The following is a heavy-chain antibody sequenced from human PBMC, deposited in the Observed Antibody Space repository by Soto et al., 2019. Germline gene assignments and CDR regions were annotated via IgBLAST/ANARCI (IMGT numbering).Heavy chain of an antibody. CDR3: ARRVVGKWELQENWFDP. V-gene: IGHV3-48*04. J-gene: IGHJ5*02. Sequence: GGSLRLSCAASGFTFSSYSMNWVRQAPGKGLEWVSYISSSSSTIYYADSVKGRFTISRDNAKNSLYLQMNSLRAEDTAVYYCARRVVGKWELQENWFDPWGQGTLVTVSS. CDR1: GFTFSSYS. CDR2: ISSSSSTI. D-gene: IGHD1-26*01.